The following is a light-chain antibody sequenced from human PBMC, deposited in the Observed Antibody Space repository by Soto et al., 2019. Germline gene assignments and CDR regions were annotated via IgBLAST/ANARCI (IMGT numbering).Light chain of an antibody. CDR1: SRDVGSYNY. CDR3: SSYTSSGTVV. Sequence: QSVLTQPASVSGSPGQSITISCTGTSRDVGSYNYVSWYQQRPGKAPRLMIYDVSDRPSGISIRFSGSKSGNTASLTISGLQAEDEADYFCSSYTSSGTVVFGGGNQLTVL. CDR2: DVS. J-gene: IGLJ3*02. V-gene: IGLV2-14*01.